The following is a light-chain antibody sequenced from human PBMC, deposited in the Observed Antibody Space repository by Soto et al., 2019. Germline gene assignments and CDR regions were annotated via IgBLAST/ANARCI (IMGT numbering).Light chain of an antibody. J-gene: IGLJ1*01. V-gene: IGLV2-14*01. CDR1: SSDVGGYNS. CDR2: EVS. Sequence: QSALTQPASVSGSPGQSITISCTGTSSDVGGYNSVSWYQHHPGKAPRLLIYEVSDRPSEVSNRFSGSKSGNTASLTISGLQAEDKADYYCSSYVSGTTYAFGTGTKVTVL. CDR3: SSYVSGTTYA.